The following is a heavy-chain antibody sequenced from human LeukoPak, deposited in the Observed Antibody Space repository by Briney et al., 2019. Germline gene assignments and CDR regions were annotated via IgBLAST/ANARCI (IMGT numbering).Heavy chain of an antibody. V-gene: IGHV4-30-2*01. CDR2: IYHSGST. CDR3: ARFAYCGGHCWYYFDY. D-gene: IGHD2-21*02. CDR1: GGSISSGDYS. Sequence: SETLSLTCAVSGGSISSGDYSWSWIRQPPGKGLEWIGYIYHSGSTYYNPSLKSRVTISVDRSKNQFSLKLSSVTAADTAVYYCARFAYCGGHCWYYFDYWGQGSLVTVSS. J-gene: IGHJ4*02.